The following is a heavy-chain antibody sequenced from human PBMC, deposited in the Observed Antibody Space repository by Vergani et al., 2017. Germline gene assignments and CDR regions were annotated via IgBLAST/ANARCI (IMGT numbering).Heavy chain of an antibody. Sequence: EVQLLESGGGLVQPGGSLRLSCAASGFTFSSYAMSWVRQAPGKGLEWVSAISGSGGSTYYADSVKGRFTISRDNSKNTLYLQMNSLRAEDTAVYYCAKHDGGYYDSSGYSGIDYWGQGTLVTVSS. CDR3: AKHDGGYYDSSGYSGIDY. CDR1: GFTFSSYA. V-gene: IGHV3-23*01. J-gene: IGHJ4*02. CDR2: ISGSGGST. D-gene: IGHD3-22*01.